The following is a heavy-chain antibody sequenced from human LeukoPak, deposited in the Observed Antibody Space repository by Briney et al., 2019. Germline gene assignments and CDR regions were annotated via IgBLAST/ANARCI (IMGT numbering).Heavy chain of an antibody. V-gene: IGHV3-66*01. CDR2: IDSGDNT. CDR1: GFTFSSYA. D-gene: IGHD7-27*01. CDR3: ARDRLGIYALDI. J-gene: IGHJ3*02. Sequence: GGSLRLSCAASGFTFSSYAMHWVRQAPGKGLEWVSVIDSGDNTNHADSVRGRFTISRDNSKNSLYLQMNSLRAEDTAVYYCARDRLGIYALDIWGQGTMVTVSS.